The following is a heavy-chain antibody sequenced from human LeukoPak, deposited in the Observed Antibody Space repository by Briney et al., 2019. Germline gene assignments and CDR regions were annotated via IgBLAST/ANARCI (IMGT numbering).Heavy chain of an antibody. CDR2: ITGSGDRT. CDR1: GVXFSXHG. V-gene: IGHV3-23*01. CDR3: AKRGEDPVDLDY. Sequence: GSLRLSCGVSGVXFSXHGMNXVRQAPGKXLEXXSAITGSGDRTYYTDSVRGRFTVSRDNSKNTLYLQMNGLRAEDTAVYYCAKRGEDPVDLDYWGQGTLVTVSS. J-gene: IGHJ4*02. D-gene: IGHD3-16*01.